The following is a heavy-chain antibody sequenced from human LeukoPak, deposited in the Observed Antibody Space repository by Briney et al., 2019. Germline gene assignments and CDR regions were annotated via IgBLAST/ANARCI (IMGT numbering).Heavy chain of an antibody. J-gene: IGHJ4*02. CDR3: ARGPNSNWSGLDF. CDR1: GFTFSSYG. CDR2: ISGSSRSI. Sequence: GGSLRLSCTASGFTFSSYGMNWVRQAPGKGLEWVSYISGSSRSINYADSVKGRFTVSRDNAKNTLYLQVNNLRAEDTAVYYCARGPNSNWSGLDFWGQGTLLTVSS. D-gene: IGHD6-6*01. V-gene: IGHV3-21*05.